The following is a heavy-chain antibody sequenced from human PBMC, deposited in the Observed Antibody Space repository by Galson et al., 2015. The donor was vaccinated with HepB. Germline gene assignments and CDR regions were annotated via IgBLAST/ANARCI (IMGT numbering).Heavy chain of an antibody. CDR1: GGTFSSYA. CDR2: IIPIFGTA. V-gene: IGHV1-69*13. D-gene: IGHD2-2*02. CDR3: ARDGCSSTSCYSLYYYGMDV. Sequence: SVKVSCKASGGTFSSYAISWVRQAPGQGLEWMGGIIPIFGTANYAQKFQGRVTITADESTSTAYMELSSLRSEDTAVYYCARDGCSSTSCYSLYYYGMDVWGQGTTVTVSS. J-gene: IGHJ6*02.